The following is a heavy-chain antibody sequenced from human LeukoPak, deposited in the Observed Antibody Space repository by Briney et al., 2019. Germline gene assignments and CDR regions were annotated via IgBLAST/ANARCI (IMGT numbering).Heavy chain of an antibody. J-gene: IGHJ4*02. D-gene: IGHD2-8*02. Sequence: GGSLRLACAASGFTFSTYAMGWVRQAPGKGLEWVSSIKGGGGDPFYADSVKGRFTISRDNSKNTLFLQLDSLRAEDTAVYYCAKGGHDFNPFYWWGQGTLVTVSS. V-gene: IGHV3-23*01. CDR3: AKGGHDFNPFYW. CDR1: GFTFSTYA. CDR2: IKGGGGDP.